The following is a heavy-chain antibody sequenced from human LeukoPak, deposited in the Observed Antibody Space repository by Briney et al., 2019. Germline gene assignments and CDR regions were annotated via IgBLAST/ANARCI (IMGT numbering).Heavy chain of an antibody. CDR1: GGTFSSYA. V-gene: IGHV1-69*04. CDR3: ARGGSSSSMHWFDP. J-gene: IGHJ5*02. D-gene: IGHD6-6*01. Sequence: SVKVSRKASGGTFSSYAISWVRQAPGQGLEWMGRIIPIFGIANYAQKFQGRVTITADKSTSTAYMELSSLRSEDTAVYYCARGGSSSSMHWFDPWGQGTLVTVSS. CDR2: IIPIFGIA.